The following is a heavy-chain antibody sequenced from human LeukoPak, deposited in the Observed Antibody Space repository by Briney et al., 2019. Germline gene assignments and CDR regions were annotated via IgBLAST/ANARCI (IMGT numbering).Heavy chain of an antibody. CDR3: ARGGYGSGSYYNAGNDAFEF. CDR2: ISGSGGGT. V-gene: IGHV3-23*01. J-gene: IGHJ3*01. D-gene: IGHD3-10*01. Sequence: GGSLRLSCAAFGFTHSSHAMSWVRQAPGKGLEWVSSISGSGGGTDYAASVKGRFTMSRDNARKTLYLHMSRLRAEDTAVYYCARGGYGSGSYYNAGNDAFEFWGQGTMVTVSS. CDR1: GFTHSSHA.